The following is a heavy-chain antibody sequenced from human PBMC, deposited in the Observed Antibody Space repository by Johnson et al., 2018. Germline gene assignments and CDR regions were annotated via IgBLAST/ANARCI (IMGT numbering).Heavy chain of an antibody. D-gene: IGHD6-13*01. CDR1: GLTFSTDW. J-gene: IGHJ2*01. V-gene: IGHV3-74*01. Sequence: VQLQESGGGLAQPGGSLRLSCTASGLTFSTDWMHWVRQIPGKGLEWVSRLTPEGTDTYYADSVKGRSPMSRDNANNTLFLQMHSLRAEATAMYYCAREEAAAGNWFFDLWGRGTLVTVSS. CDR3: AREEAAAGNWFFDL. CDR2: LTPEGTDT.